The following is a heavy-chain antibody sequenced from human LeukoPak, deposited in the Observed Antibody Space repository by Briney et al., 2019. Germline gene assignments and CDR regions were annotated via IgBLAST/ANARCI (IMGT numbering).Heavy chain of an antibody. CDR3: ARRGWELLVWFDP. D-gene: IGHD1-26*01. CDR1: GGSFSGYY. Sequence: PSETLSLTCAVYGGSFSGYYWSWIRQPPGKGLEWIGEINHSGSTNYNPSLKSRVTISVDTSKNQFSLKLSSVTAADTAVYYCARRGWELLVWFDPWGQGTLVTVSS. J-gene: IGHJ5*02. CDR2: INHSGST. V-gene: IGHV4-34*01.